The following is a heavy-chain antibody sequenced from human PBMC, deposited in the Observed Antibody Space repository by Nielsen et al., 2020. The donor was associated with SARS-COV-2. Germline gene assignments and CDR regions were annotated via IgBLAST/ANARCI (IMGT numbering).Heavy chain of an antibody. CDR2: ISGSGYTS. Sequence: GGSLRLSCAASGFTFSTYTMNWVRHAPGKGLEWVSGISGSGYTSYYADSVNGRITISRDNAQSLLYLQMNSLRVEDTAVYYCASGYCATNGCRKDYWGQGTLVTVSS. V-gene: IGHV3-48*04. CDR1: GFTFSTYT. J-gene: IGHJ4*02. CDR3: ASGYCATNGCRKDY. D-gene: IGHD2-8*01.